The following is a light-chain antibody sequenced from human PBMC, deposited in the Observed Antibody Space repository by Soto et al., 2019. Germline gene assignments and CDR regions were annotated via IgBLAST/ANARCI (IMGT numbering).Light chain of an antibody. CDR3: PQYGSSPWT. J-gene: IGKJ1*01. V-gene: IGKV3-20*01. CDR1: QTIRSNY. Sequence: ETVLTQSPGTLSLSPGERATLSCRASQTIRSNYLAWYRQTPGQAPRLLIYGASNMATDIADRFSGSGSGTDFTLIISRLEPEDFALYSCPQYGSSPWTFGQGTKVEIK. CDR2: GAS.